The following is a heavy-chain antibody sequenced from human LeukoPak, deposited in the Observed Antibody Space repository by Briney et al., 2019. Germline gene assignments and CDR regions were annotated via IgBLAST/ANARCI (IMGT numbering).Heavy chain of an antibody. V-gene: IGHV3-21*01. CDR3: AREPALYYFDY. Sequence: GGSLRLSCAASGFTFSSYSMNWVRQAPGKGPEWVSSISSSSSYIYYADSVKGRFTISRDNAKNSLYLQMNSLRAEDTAVYYCAREPALYYFDYWGQGTLVTVSS. J-gene: IGHJ4*02. CDR1: GFTFSSYS. CDR2: ISSSSSYI. D-gene: IGHD2-2*01.